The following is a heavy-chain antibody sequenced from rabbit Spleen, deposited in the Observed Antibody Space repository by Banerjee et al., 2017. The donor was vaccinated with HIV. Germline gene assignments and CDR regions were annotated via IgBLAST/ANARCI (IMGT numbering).Heavy chain of an antibody. D-gene: IGHD2-1*01. J-gene: IGHJ4*01. CDR2: IYTRDGST. CDR3: VRDRANIGGDYGPFYFDL. CDR1: GIDFSNYYY. V-gene: IGHV1S43*01. Sequence: QEQLEESGGGLVKPGGTLTLTCKASGIDFSNYYYMCWVRQAPGKGLELIAWIYTRDGSTWYASWVNGRFTISRSTSLNTVDLKMTSLTAADTATYFCVRDRANIGGDYGPFYFDLWGPGTLVTVS.